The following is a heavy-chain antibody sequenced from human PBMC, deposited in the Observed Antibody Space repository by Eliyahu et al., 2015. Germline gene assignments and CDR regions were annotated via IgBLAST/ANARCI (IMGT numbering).Heavy chain of an antibody. CDR1: XXXISXGGYY. CDR2: IYYSGST. V-gene: IGHV4-31*01. CDR3: ARSLWADHRRGAFDI. J-gene: IGHJ3*02. D-gene: IGHD3-16*01. Sequence: QVQLQESGPGLVKPSQTLSLXCXVXXXXISXGGYYWXWIRQHPGKGLEWIGYIYYSGSTYYNPSLKSLVTISVDTSKNQFSLKLSSVTAADTAVYYCARSLWADHRRGAFDIWGQGTMVTVSS.